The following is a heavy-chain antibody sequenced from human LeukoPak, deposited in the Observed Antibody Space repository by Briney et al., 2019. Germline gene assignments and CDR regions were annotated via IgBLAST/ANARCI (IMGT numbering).Heavy chain of an antibody. D-gene: IGHD2-2*01. V-gene: IGHV3-7*01. CDR1: GSPFSEYW. Sequence: PGGSLRLSCAASGSPFSEYWMTWVRQAPGKGLEWVANIKQDGSEKYYVDSVKGRFTISRDNAKNVLYLQMNSLRVEDTAVFYCARVLDSSTSCCQSLPYWGRGTLVTVSS. CDR3: ARVLDSSTSCCQSLPY. J-gene: IGHJ4*01. CDR2: IKQDGSEK.